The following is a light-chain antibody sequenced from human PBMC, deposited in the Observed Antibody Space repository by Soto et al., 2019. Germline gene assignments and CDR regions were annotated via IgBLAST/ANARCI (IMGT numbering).Light chain of an antibody. Sequence: IVITQSPRSLCLSHRERATLSCRAIQSVSSRLAWYQQKPGQAPRLLIYDASNRATGIPARFSGSGSGTDFTLTISSLEPEDFAVYYCQQRSNWPPGLTFGGGTKVDI. CDR1: QSVSSR. J-gene: IGKJ4*01. CDR3: QQRSNWPPGLT. V-gene: IGKV3-11*01. CDR2: DAS.